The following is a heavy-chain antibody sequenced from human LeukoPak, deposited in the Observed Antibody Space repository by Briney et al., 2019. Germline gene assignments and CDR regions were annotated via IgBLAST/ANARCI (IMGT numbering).Heavy chain of an antibody. CDR3: ARGPYYYDTLPFDY. CDR2: ISAYNGNT. CDR1: GYTFTSYG. D-gene: IGHD3-22*01. Sequence: ASVKVSCKASGYTFTSYGISWVRQAPGQGLEWMGWISAYNGNTNYAQKLQGRVTMTTDTSTSTAYTELRSLRSDDTAVYYCARGPYYYDTLPFDYWGQGTLVTVSS. V-gene: IGHV1-18*01. J-gene: IGHJ4*02.